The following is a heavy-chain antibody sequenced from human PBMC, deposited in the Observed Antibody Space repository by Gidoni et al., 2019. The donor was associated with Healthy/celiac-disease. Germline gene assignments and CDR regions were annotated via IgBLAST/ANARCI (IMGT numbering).Heavy chain of an antibody. CDR2: IYYSGST. CDR1: GGSISSSSYY. Sequence: QLQLQESGPGLVKPSETLSLTCTVSGGSISSSSYYWGWIRQPPGKGLEWIGSIYYSGSTYYNPSLKSRVTISVDTSKNQFSLKLSSVTAADTAVYYCARPVGALDAFDIWGQGTMVTVSS. J-gene: IGHJ3*02. D-gene: IGHD1-26*01. V-gene: IGHV4-39*01. CDR3: ARPVGALDAFDI.